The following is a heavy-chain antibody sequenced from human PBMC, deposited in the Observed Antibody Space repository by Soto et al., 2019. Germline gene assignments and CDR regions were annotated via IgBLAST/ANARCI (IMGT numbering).Heavy chain of an antibody. CDR3: ALHPYYGLGSYSIHY. D-gene: IGHD3-10*01. CDR2: IYWDDDK. V-gene: IGHV2-5*02. CDR1: GFSLTTSGVG. J-gene: IGHJ4*02. Sequence: QITLKESGPTLVRPTQTLTLTCTFSGFSLTTSGVGVGWIRQPPGKALEWLAAIYWDDDKRYSSSLKSSLTITEDTSKIQVVLTMTNMDPVDTAIYYCALHPYYGLGSYSIHYSGQGTLVTVSS.